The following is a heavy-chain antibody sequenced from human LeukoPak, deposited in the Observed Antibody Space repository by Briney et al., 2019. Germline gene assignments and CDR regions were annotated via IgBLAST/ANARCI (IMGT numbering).Heavy chain of an antibody. CDR2: ISGSGAST. CDR3: AKDRHAPGRYCSSTTCFPFDP. V-gene: IGHV3-23*01. CDR1: GFTFSSYA. J-gene: IGHJ5*02. D-gene: IGHD2-2*01. Sequence: GRSLRLSCVVSGFTFSSYAMHWVRQAPGKGLEWVSAISGSGASTYYADSVKGRFTISRDNSKSTLYLQMNSLRAEDTAVYYCAKDRHAPGRYCSSTTCFPFDPWGQGTLVTVSS.